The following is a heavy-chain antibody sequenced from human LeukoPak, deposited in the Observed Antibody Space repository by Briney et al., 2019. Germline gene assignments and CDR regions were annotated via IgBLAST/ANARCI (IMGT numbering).Heavy chain of an antibody. CDR2: INPNSGGT. J-gene: IGHJ4*02. CDR3: ARALQVVVGAKAGLLAY. D-gene: IGHD1-26*01. Sequence: ASVKVSCKASGYTFTSYGISWVRQAPGQGLEWMGWINPNSGGTDYAQKFQGRVTMTRDTSISTAYMELSRLRSDDTAVYYCARALQVVVGAKAGLLAYWGQGTLVTVSS. CDR1: GYTFTSYG. V-gene: IGHV1-2*02.